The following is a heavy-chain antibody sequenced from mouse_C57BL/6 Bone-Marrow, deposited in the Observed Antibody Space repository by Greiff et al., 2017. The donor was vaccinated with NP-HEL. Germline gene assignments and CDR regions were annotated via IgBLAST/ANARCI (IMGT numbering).Heavy chain of an antibody. CDR2: IHPNSGST. D-gene: IGHD2-1*01. CDR1: GYTFTSYW. CDR3: ARTIYYGNSYWYFDV. V-gene: IGHV1-64*01. Sequence: VQLQQSGAELVKPGASVKLSCKASGYTFTSYWMHWVKQRPGQGLEWIGMIHPNSGSTNYNEKFKSKATLTVDKSSSTAYMQLSSLTSEDSAVYYCARTIYYGNSYWYFDVWGTGTTVTVSS. J-gene: IGHJ1*03.